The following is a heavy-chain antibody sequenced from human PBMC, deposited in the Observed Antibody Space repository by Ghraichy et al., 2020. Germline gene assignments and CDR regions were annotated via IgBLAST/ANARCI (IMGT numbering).Heavy chain of an antibody. CDR1: GFTFDDYA. Sequence: GGSLRLSCAASGFTFDDYAMHWVRQAPGKGLEWVSGISWNSGSIGYADSVKGRFTISRDNAKNSLYLQMNSLRAEDTALYYCAKAPRRDYVSYYFDYWGQGTLVTVSS. CDR2: ISWNSGSI. D-gene: IGHD4-17*01. J-gene: IGHJ4*02. CDR3: AKAPRRDYVSYYFDY. V-gene: IGHV3-9*01.